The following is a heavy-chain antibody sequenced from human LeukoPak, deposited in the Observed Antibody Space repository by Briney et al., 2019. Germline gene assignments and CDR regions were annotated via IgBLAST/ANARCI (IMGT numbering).Heavy chain of an antibody. D-gene: IGHD2-15*01. V-gene: IGHV3-53*01. J-gene: IGHJ4*02. CDR1: GFTVSSNY. CDR2: IYSGGDT. Sequence: GGSLRLSCAASGFTVSSNYMSWVRQAPGKGLEWVSVIYSGGDTYYAESVKGRFTISRDTSKNTLYLQLHSLRAEDTAVYYCAREDCSGGSCYLGYWGQGTLVTVST. CDR3: AREDCSGGSCYLGY.